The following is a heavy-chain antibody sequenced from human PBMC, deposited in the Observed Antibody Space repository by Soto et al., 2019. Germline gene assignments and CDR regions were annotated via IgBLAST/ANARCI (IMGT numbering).Heavy chain of an antibody. CDR3: ARDRARYCTNGVCYYYGMDV. J-gene: IGHJ6*02. Sequence: GASVKVSCKASGYTFTSYSMHWVLQAPGQRLEWMGWINAGNGNTKYSQKFQGRVTITRDTSASTAYMELSSLRSEDTAVYYCARDRARYCTNGVCYYYGMDVWGQGTTVTVSS. CDR2: INAGNGNT. D-gene: IGHD2-8*01. V-gene: IGHV1-3*01. CDR1: GYTFTSYS.